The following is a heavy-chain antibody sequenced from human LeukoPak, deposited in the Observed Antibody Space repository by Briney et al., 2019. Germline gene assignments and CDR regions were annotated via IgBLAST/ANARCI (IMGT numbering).Heavy chain of an antibody. Sequence: GSLRLSCAASGFTFDDYTMHWVRQAPGKGLEWVSLISWDGGSTYYADSVKGRFTISRDNSKNSLYLQMNSLRTEDTALYYCAKGDYDSSGGGDYWGQGTLVTVSS. CDR2: ISWDGGST. CDR1: GFTFDDYT. V-gene: IGHV3-43*01. CDR3: AKGDYDSSGGGDY. D-gene: IGHD3-22*01. J-gene: IGHJ4*02.